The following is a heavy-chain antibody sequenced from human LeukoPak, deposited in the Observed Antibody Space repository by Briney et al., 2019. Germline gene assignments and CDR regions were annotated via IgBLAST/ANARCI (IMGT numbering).Heavy chain of an antibody. CDR3: SRQRSTSTYYFGLDV. J-gene: IGHJ6*02. D-gene: IGHD6-6*01. V-gene: IGHV6-1*01. Sequence: SQTLSLTCALSGDTVSSNTAAWNWIRQSPSRGLEWLGRTYYRSKWNTDYAASVQNRITINPDTSTNQFSPQLKSATPEDTAVYYCSRQRSTSTYYFGLDVWGQGTTVTVSS. CDR2: TYYRSKWNT. CDR1: GDTVSSNTAA.